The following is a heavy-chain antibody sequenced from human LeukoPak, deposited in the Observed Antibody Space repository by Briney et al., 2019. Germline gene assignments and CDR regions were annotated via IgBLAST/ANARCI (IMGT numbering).Heavy chain of an antibody. CDR1: GFTFSSYG. D-gene: IGHD3-10*02. CDR3: AKDVRYDY. J-gene: IGHJ4*02. V-gene: IGHV3-30*18. Sequence: GRSLRLSCAASGFTFSSYGMHWVRQAPGKGLEWVAVISYDGSNKYYADSVKGRFTISRDNSKNTLYLQMNSLRAEDTAVYYCAKDVRYDYWGQGTLVTVSS. CDR2: ISYDGSNK.